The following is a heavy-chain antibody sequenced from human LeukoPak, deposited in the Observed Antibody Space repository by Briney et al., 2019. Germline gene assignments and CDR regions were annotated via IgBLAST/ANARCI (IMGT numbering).Heavy chain of an antibody. V-gene: IGHV1-8*01. CDR1: GYTFTSYD. CDR3: SRGYCGGDCYPLYYYYYMDV. D-gene: IGHD2-21*02. Sequence: ASAKVSCKASGYTFTSYDINWVRQATGQGLEWMGWMNPNSGNTGYAQKFQGRVTMTRNTSISTAYMELSSLRSEDTAVYYCSRGYCGGDCYPLYYYYYMDVWGKGTTVTVSS. CDR2: MNPNSGNT. J-gene: IGHJ6*03.